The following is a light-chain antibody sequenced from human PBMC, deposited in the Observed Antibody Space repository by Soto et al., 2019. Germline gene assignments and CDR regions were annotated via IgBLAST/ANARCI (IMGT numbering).Light chain of an antibody. Sequence: EIVLTQSPATLSLSPGERATLSCRASQSVSSYFAWYQQKPGQAPRLLIYDAPNRATGIPARFSGSGSGTDFTLTISSLEPEDFAVYYCQQRGNWPLTFGQGTKVELK. CDR1: QSVSSY. J-gene: IGKJ1*01. CDR3: QQRGNWPLT. V-gene: IGKV3-11*01. CDR2: DAP.